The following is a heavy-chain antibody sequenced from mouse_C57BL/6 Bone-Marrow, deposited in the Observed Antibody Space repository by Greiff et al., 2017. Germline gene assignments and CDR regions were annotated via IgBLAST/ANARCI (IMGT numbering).Heavy chain of an antibody. J-gene: IGHJ2*01. V-gene: IGHV1-82*01. CDR1: GYAFSSSW. CDR3: ARSGGYYGNYFDY. Sequence: VQLVESGPELVKPGASVKISCKASGYAFSSSWMNWVKQRPGKGLEWIGRIYPGDGDTNYNGKFKGKATLTADKSSSTAYMQLSSLTSEDSAVYFCARSGGYYGNYFDYWGQGTTLTVSS. D-gene: IGHD2-1*01. CDR2: IYPGDGDT.